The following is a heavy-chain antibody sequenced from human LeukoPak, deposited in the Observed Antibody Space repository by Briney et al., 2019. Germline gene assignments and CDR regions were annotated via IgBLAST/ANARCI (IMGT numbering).Heavy chain of an antibody. D-gene: IGHD2-21*02. J-gene: IGHJ3*02. CDR2: IYPGDSDA. CDR3: GGQGRSVVVTTTHDAFDI. V-gene: IGHV5-51*01. CDR1: GYSFTTYW. Sequence: GESLKISCTGFGYSFTTYWIGWVRQMPGKGLEWMGIIYPGDSDARYSPSLQGQVTISVDKSISTAYLQWSSLKVSDTAMYYWGGQGRSVVVTTTHDAFDIWGQGTMVTVSS.